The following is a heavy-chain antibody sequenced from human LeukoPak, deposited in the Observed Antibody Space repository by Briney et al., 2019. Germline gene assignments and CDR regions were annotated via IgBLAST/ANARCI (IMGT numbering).Heavy chain of an antibody. CDR3: AKGITFDILPELAWFDP. J-gene: IGHJ5*02. V-gene: IGHV3-23*01. D-gene: IGHD3-9*01. CDR2: LNGSGDST. CDR1: GFTFSDYA. Sequence: GGALRLSCAASGFTFSDYAINWVRQAPGTGLEWVSGLNGSGDSTYYPDSVKGRFTISRDNSRNTVYLQMNSLRAEDTALYFCAKGITFDILPELAWFDPWGQGTLVIVSS.